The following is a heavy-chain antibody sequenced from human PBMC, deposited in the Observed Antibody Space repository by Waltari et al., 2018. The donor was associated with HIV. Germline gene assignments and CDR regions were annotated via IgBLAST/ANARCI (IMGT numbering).Heavy chain of an antibody. D-gene: IGHD3-22*01. V-gene: IGHV3-23*01. Sequence: EVQLLESGGGLVQPGGSRRLSCAASGFAYVSYAITWVRQSPERGLEWVAAVSGSGAKSFYADSVKGRFTISRDNSKNTVFLQMNSLRAADTAIYYCAKAYYENTAYYYDFWGRGTRGHRLL. CDR1: GFAYVSYA. J-gene: IGHJ4*02. CDR2: VSGSGAKS. CDR3: AKAYYENTAYYYDF.